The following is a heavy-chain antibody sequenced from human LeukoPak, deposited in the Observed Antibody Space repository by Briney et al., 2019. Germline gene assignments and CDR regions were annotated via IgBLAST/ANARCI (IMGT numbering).Heavy chain of an antibody. V-gene: IGHV3-21*01. Sequence: GGSLRLSCAASGFTFSSYSMNWVRQAPGKGLEWVSSISSSSSYIYYADSVKGRFTISRDNAKNSLYLQMNILRAEDTAVYYCARGEMATIFDYWGKGTLVTVSS. CDR1: GFTFSSYS. CDR3: ARGEMATIFDY. D-gene: IGHD5-24*01. J-gene: IGHJ4*02. CDR2: ISSSSSYI.